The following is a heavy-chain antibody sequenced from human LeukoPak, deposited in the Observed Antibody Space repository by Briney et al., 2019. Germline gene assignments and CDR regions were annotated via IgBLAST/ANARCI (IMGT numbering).Heavy chain of an antibody. CDR2: ISYDAGKT. Sequence: GGSLRLSCAASGFTFSNFAMHWVRQAPGKGLEWVAGISYDAGKTYYADSVRGRFTISRDASKNTLYLQMNGLRAEDTAVYYCARDSGRSATYFNYWGQGTLVTVSS. V-gene: IGHV3-30*04. CDR1: GFTFSNFA. CDR3: ARDSGRSATYFNY. J-gene: IGHJ4*02. D-gene: IGHD3-10*01.